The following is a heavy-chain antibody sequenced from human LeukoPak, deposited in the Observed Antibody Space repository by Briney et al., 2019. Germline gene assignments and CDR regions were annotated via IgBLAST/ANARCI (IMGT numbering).Heavy chain of an antibody. CDR2: INPNSGGT. Sequence: ASVKVSCKASGYIFTSYHMHWVRQAPGQGLEWMGWINPNSGGTNYAQKFQGWVTMTRDTSISTAYMELSRLRSDDTAVYYCARGKVYGDTLPPLDYWGQGTLVTVSS. CDR1: GYIFTSYH. CDR3: ARGKVYGDTLPPLDY. J-gene: IGHJ4*02. V-gene: IGHV1-2*04. D-gene: IGHD4-17*01.